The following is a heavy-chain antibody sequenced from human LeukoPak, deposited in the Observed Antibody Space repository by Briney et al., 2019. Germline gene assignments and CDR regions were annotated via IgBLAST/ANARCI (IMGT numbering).Heavy chain of an antibody. D-gene: IGHD5-18*01. CDR1: GFTFRSSS. J-gene: IGHJ4*02. V-gene: IGHV3-21*01. CDR2: ISSSGSYK. CDR3: ARELGNGDTYANVPLGH. Sequence: GGSLRLSCTTSGFTFRSSSFTWVRQVPGKGLEWVASISSSGSYKYYADSVEGRFTISRDNAKDSLFLQMDSLGVEDTAVYFCARELGNGDTYANVPLGHWGQGTLVTVSS.